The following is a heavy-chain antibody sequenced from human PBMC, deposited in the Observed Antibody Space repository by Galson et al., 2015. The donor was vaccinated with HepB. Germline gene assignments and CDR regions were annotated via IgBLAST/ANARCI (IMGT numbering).Heavy chain of an antibody. D-gene: IGHD3-10*01. CDR2: IYYSGST. Sequence: SETRSLTCTVSGGSFSSSSYYWGWLREPPRRGLEWIGSIYYSGSTYYNPSLKSRVTISVDTSKKQFSRKLSSVTAADTAVYYCARQKDITMVWGVVYYFDYWGQGALVTVSS. J-gene: IGHJ4*02. V-gene: IGHV4-39*01. CDR3: ARQKDITMVWGVVYYFDY. CDR1: GGSFSSSSYY.